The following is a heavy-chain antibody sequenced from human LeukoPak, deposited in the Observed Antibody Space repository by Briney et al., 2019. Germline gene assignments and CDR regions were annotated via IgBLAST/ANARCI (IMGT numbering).Heavy chain of an antibody. D-gene: IGHD6-19*01. CDR1: GDTFSSYA. CDR3: ASTSSGWYGGGDY. CDR2: IIPIFGTA. Sequence: SVKVSCKASGDTFSSYAISWVRQAPEQGLEWMGGIIPIFGTANYAQKFQGRVTITADESTSTAYMELSSLRSEDTAVYYCASTSSGWYGGGDYWGQGTLVTVSS. J-gene: IGHJ4*02. V-gene: IGHV1-69*01.